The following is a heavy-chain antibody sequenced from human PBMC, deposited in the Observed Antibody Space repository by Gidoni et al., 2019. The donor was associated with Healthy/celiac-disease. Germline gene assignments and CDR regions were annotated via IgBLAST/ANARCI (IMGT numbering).Heavy chain of an antibody. CDR2: ISGSGGST. CDR3: AKGVYYYDSSGYHFDY. D-gene: IGHD3-22*01. J-gene: IGHJ4*02. Sequence: EVQLLESGGGLVQPGGSLRLSCAASGFTFISYAMSWVRQAPGKGLEWVSAISGSGGSTYYADSVKGRFTISRDNSKNTLYLQMNSLRAEDTAVYYCAKGVYYYDSSGYHFDYWGQGTLVTVSS. V-gene: IGHV3-23*01. CDR1: GFTFISYA.